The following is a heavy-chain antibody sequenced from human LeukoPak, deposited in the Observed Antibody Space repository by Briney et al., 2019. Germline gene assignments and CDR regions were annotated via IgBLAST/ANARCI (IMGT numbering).Heavy chain of an antibody. CDR3: ASFSGYIYYFDY. J-gene: IGHJ4*02. Sequence: SETLSLTCTVSGGSISSGGYYWSWIRQHPGKGLEWIGYIHHSGSTNYNPSLKSRVTMSVDTSKNQFSLRLTSVTAADTAVYFCASFSGYIYYFDYWGQGTLVTVSS. CDR2: IHHSGST. V-gene: IGHV4-61*08. D-gene: IGHD3-16*02. CDR1: GGSISSGGYY.